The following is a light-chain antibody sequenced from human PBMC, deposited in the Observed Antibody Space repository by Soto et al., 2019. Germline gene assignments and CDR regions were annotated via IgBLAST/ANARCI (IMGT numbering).Light chain of an antibody. Sequence: DIQMTQSPSSLSASVGDRVTITCRASQSISTYLNWYQQKPGKAPKLLIYAASSLQSGVPSTFSGSGSGTDFTLTISSLQPEDFATYYCQQSYLTPVTFGQGTKVEI. CDR2: AAS. CDR1: QSISTY. V-gene: IGKV1-39*01. J-gene: IGKJ1*01. CDR3: QQSYLTPVT.